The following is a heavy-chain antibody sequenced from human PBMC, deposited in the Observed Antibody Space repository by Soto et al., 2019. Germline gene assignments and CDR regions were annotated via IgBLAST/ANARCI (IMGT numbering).Heavy chain of an antibody. CDR3: ARDREGYGDYNFGY. V-gene: IGHV1-69*08. D-gene: IGHD4-17*01. CDR2: IIPILGIA. J-gene: IGHJ4*02. CDR1: GGTFNSYT. Sequence: QVQLVQSGAEVKKPGSSVKVSCKASGGTFNSYTISWVRQAPGQGLEWMGRIIPILGIANYAQKFQGRVTITADKSTSTAYMELSSLRSEDTAVYYCARDREGYGDYNFGYWGQGTLVTVSS.